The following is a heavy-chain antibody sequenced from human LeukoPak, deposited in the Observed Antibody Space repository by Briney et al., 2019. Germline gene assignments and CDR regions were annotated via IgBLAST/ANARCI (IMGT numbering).Heavy chain of an antibody. CDR1: GFTFSSYG. J-gene: IGHJ6*01. CDR2: ISYDGSNK. CDR3: AKEGIAPYYYEGMDV. Sequence: GRSLRLSCAASGFTFSSYGMHWVRQAPAKGLEGGAVISYDGSNKYYAESVKRRFTISRDNSKNTLYLQMNRLRAEDTAGYYCAKEGIAPYYYEGMDVWGEGDTGTVSS. V-gene: IGHV3-30*18. D-gene: IGHD6-13*01.